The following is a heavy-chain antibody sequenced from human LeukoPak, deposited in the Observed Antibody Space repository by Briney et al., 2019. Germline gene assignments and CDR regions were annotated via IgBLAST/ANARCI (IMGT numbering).Heavy chain of an antibody. CDR1: GFTFSSYS. J-gene: IGHJ3*02. V-gene: IGHV3-48*04. CDR3: ASTGGAFDI. Sequence: GGSLRLSCAASGFTFSSYSMNWVRQAPGKGLEWVSYISSSSSTIYYADSVKGRFTISRDNAKNSLYLQMNSLRAEDTAVYYCASTGGAFDIWGQGTMVTVSS. CDR2: ISSSSSTI.